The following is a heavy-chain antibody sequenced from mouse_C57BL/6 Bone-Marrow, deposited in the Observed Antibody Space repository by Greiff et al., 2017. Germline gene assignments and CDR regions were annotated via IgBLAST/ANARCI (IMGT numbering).Heavy chain of an antibody. D-gene: IGHD1-1*01. Sequence: VQLQQSGPELVKPGASVKISCKASGYTFTDYYMNWVKQSHGKSLEWIGDINPNNGGTSYNQKFKGKATLTVDKSSSTAYMELRSLTSEDSAVYYCASPLIYYYGSSFAYWGQGTLVTVSA. J-gene: IGHJ3*01. V-gene: IGHV1-26*01. CDR3: ASPLIYYYGSSFAY. CDR1: GYTFTDYY. CDR2: INPNNGGT.